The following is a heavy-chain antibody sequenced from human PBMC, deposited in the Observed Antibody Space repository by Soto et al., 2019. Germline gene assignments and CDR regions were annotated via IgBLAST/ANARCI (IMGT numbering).Heavy chain of an antibody. J-gene: IGHJ4*02. D-gene: IGHD2-21*02. V-gene: IGHV3-23*01. Sequence: EVQLLESGGGLAQPGGSLRLSCAASAFTFSNYAMSWVRQAPGKGLEWVSTVSGSGDTTYYADSVKGRFTISRDNSKITLYLPMNSLRAEDTAVYYCAKGRASDCPGCTQDYWGQGTLVTVSS. CDR1: AFTFSNYA. CDR2: VSGSGDTT. CDR3: AKGRASDCPGCTQDY.